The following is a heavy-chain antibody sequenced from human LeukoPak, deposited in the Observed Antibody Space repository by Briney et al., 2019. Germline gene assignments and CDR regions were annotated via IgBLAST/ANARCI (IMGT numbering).Heavy chain of an antibody. CDR2: INPSGGST. J-gene: IGHJ3*02. V-gene: IGHV1-46*01. CDR3: ATVNPGVYPRGRGLDI. CDR1: GYTFTSYY. D-gene: IGHD2-8*01. Sequence: ASVKVSSKASGYTFTSYYMHWVRQAPGQGLEWMGLINPSGGSTSYAQKFQGRVTMTRDTSTSTVYMELSSLRSEDTAVYYCATVNPGVYPRGRGLDIWGQGTMVTVSS.